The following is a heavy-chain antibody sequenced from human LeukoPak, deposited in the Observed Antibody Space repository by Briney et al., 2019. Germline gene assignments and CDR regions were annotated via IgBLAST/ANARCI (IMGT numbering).Heavy chain of an antibody. CDR2: IYYSGST. D-gene: IGHD3-16*02. Sequence: SETLSLTCTVAGDSIRRDNYYWGWIRQPPGKGLEWIGSIYYSGSTYYNPSLKSRVSISVDPSKSQFSLKLTSVTAADTAVYYCATHPLLDYWGQGSLVTVSS. J-gene: IGHJ4*02. CDR3: ATHPLLDY. V-gene: IGHV4-39*01. CDR1: GDSIRRDNYY.